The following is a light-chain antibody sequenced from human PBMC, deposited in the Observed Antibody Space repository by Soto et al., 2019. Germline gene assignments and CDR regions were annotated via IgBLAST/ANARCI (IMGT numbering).Light chain of an antibody. V-gene: IGLV2-23*02. CDR3: CSYAGSVPVP. J-gene: IGLJ2*01. CDR1: SSDVGSYNL. CDR2: EAS. Sequence: QSALTQPASVSGSPGQSITISCTGTSSDVGSYNLVSWYQVYPGKAPKVIIYEASKRPSGVSNRFSGSKSGNTASLTISDPRAEDEALYYCCSYAGSVPVPFGGGTKVPVL.